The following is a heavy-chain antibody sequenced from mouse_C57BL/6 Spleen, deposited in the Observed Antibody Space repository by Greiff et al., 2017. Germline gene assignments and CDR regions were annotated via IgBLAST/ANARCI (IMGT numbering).Heavy chain of an antibody. CDR3: TRGYYDYDDYAMDY. V-gene: IGHV5-9-1*02. CDR2: ISSGGDYI. CDR1: GFTFSSYA. Sequence: EVQGVESGEGLVKPGGSLKLSCAASGFTFSSYAMSWVRQTPEKRLEWVAYISSGGDYIYYADTVKGRFTISRVNARNTLYLQMSSLKSEDTAMYYCTRGYYDYDDYAMDYWGQGTSVTVSS. D-gene: IGHD2-4*01. J-gene: IGHJ4*01.